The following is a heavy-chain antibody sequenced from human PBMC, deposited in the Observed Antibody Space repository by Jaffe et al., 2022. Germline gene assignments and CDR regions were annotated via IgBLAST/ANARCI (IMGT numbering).Heavy chain of an antibody. D-gene: IGHD3-3*01. CDR2: IRYDGSNK. J-gene: IGHJ6*03. CDR1: GFTFSSYG. V-gene: IGHV3-30*02. CDR3: AKDAAFLFTIFGVVIPYYYMDV. Sequence: QVQLVESGGGVVQPGGSLRLSCAASGFTFSSYGMHWVRQAPGKGLEWVAFIRYDGSNKYYADSVKGRFTISRDNSKNTLYLQMNSLRAEDTAVYYCAKDAAFLFTIFGVVIPYYYMDVWGKGTTVTVSS.